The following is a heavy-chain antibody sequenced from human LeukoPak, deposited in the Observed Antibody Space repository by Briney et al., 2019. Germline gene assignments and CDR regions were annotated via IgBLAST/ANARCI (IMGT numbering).Heavy chain of an antibody. D-gene: IGHD4-23*01. V-gene: IGHV1-24*01. CDR2: FDPEDGET. Sequence: ASVKVSCKASGYTFTGYYMHWVRQAPGKGLEWMGGFDPEDGETIYAQKFQGRVTMTEDTSTDTAYMELSSLRSEDTAVYYCATDPLERRGGYWGQGTLVTVSS. J-gene: IGHJ4*02. CDR1: GYTFTGYY. CDR3: ATDPLERRGGY.